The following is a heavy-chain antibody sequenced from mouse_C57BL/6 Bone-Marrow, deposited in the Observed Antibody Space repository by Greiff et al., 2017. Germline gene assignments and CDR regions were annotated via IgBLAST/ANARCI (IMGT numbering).Heavy chain of an antibody. D-gene: IGHD5-1*01. CDR1: GFTFSSYG. J-gene: IGHJ2*01. CDR2: ISSGGSYT. V-gene: IGHV5-6*02. Sequence: EVKLMESGGDLVKPGGSLKLSCAASGFTFSSYGMSWVRQTPDKRLEWVATISSGGSYTYYPDSGKGRFTISRDNAKKTLDLQMSSLKSEDTAMYYCARRSRYLYYFDYWGQGTTLTGSS. CDR3: ARRSRYLYYFDY.